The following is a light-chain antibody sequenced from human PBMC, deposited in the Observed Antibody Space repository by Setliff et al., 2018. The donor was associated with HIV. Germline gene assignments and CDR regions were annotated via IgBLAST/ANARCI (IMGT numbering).Light chain of an antibody. V-gene: IGLV2-14*03. CDR1: SSDIGTYNY. J-gene: IGLJ2*01. CDR3: SSYTTIRSLL. Sequence: QSALTQPASVSASPGQSITISCSGSSSDIGTYNYVSWYQQHPGSTPKLIIYDVSHRPSGISNRFSGSKSGNTASLTISGLQAEDEADYYCSSYTTIRSLLFGGGTKVTVL. CDR2: DVS.